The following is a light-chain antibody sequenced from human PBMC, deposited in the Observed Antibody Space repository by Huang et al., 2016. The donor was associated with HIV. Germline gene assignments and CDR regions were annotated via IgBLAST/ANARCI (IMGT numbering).Light chain of an antibody. CDR1: HSVGSS. J-gene: IGKJ2*01. Sequence: EIVMTQSPVTLSVSPGERATLSCRASHSVGSSLAWYQQKPGQAPRLVIYSASTRATGIPDRFSGSGDGTEFTLTSSSLQSGEPAIYYCHQYNKWPVTFGQGTTVEIK. CDR2: SAS. V-gene: IGKV3-15*01. CDR3: HQYNKWPVT.